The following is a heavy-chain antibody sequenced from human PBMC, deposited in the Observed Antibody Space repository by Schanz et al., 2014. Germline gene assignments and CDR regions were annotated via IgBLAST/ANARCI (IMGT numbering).Heavy chain of an antibody. D-gene: IGHD4-17*01. CDR2: ISRDGTTS. CDR3: VRDTDYHFDY. CDR1: GFIFNDYY. J-gene: IGHJ4*02. Sequence: QVHLVESGGGLVKPGGSLRLSCAASGFIFNDYYMNWIRQAPGKGLEWLSYISRDGTTSYYADSVKGRFTISRDNAKNSLYLQMNSLRAEDTAVYYCVRDTDYHFDYWGQGTLVTVSS. V-gene: IGHV3-11*04.